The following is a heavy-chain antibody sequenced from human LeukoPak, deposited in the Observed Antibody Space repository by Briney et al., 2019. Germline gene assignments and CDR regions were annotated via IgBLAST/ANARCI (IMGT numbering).Heavy chain of an antibody. CDR1: GYSFANSW. D-gene: IGHD3-10*01. Sequence: GESLKISCKGSGYSFANSWIGWVRPMPGKGLEWMGIIYPGDSDTRYSPSFQGQVTISAAKSMSTAYLQWSSLKASDTAMYYCARHGNYYGSGSYPNPLDYWGQGTLVTVSS. CDR3: ARHGNYYGSGSYPNPLDY. CDR2: IYPGDSDT. V-gene: IGHV5-51*01. J-gene: IGHJ4*02.